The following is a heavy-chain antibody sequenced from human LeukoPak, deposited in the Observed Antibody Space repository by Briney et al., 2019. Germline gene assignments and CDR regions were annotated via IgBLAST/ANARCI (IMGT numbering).Heavy chain of an antibody. J-gene: IGHJ4*02. V-gene: IGHV4-59*01. CDR3: TRGTVTTYYFDY. Sequence: PSETLSLTCTVSGGSISGYYWSWIRQPPGKELEWIGYIYYSGSTNYNPSLKSRVTISVDTSKNQFSLQLSSVTAAGTAVYYCTRGTVTTYYFDYWGQGTLVTLSS. D-gene: IGHD4-17*01. CDR1: GGSISGYY. CDR2: IYYSGST.